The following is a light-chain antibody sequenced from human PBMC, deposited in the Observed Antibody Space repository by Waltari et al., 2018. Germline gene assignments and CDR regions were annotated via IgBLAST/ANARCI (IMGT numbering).Light chain of an antibody. CDR1: SGHKNYT. CDR2: LNSNGSH. J-gene: IGLJ3*02. CDR3: QTWGTGIVV. Sequence: QLALTQSPSASASLGASVRLTCSLSSGHKNYTIAWHQQQPERGPRYLMNLNSNGSHTRGDGIPDRFSGSSSGAERYLTISSLQSEDEADYYYQTWGTGIVVFGGGTKLTVL. V-gene: IGLV4-69*01.